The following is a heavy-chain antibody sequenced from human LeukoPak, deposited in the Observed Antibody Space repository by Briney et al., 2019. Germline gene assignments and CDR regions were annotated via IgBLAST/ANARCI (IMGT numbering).Heavy chain of an antibody. CDR3: TRDWWRLGFEG. CDR2: IRGKIYGGTT. J-gene: IGHJ4*02. CDR1: GFIFDDYG. D-gene: IGHD2-21*01. Sequence: GGSLRLSCIGSGFIFDDYGLSWFRQAPGKGLEWVGFIRGKIYGGTTEYAASVQGRFSLSRDDSKNSAYLQMNSLKTEDTDIYYCTRDWWRLGFEGWDQETLVTVSS. V-gene: IGHV3-49*03.